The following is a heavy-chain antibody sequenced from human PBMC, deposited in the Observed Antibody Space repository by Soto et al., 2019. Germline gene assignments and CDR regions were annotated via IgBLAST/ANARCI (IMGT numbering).Heavy chain of an antibody. CDR1: GDSVSSNSAG. D-gene: IGHD1-26*01. CDR3: ARGEQYSGRIFDY. CDR2: TYYRSKWYY. V-gene: IGHV6-1*01. J-gene: IGHJ4*01. Sequence: PSQTLSLTCAITGDSVSSNSAGWSWVRQSPSRGLEWLGRTYYRSKWYYEYAVSVRGRITINPDASKNQYSLQLNSVTPEDTAVYFCARGEQYSGRIFDYWGQGTLVTVSS.